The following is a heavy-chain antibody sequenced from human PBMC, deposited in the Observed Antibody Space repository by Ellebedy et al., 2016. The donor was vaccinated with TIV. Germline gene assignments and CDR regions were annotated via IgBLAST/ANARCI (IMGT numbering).Heavy chain of an antibody. CDR2: VTAYNRDT. D-gene: IGHD5-24*01. CDR3: ARGAMALS. Sequence: AASVKVSCKASGYSFTSHGISWVRQAPGQGRQWMGWVTAYNRDTYYAQNFQGRVTFTTDTSSSTAYMELRSLRSDDTGVYYCARGAMALSWGQGTLVTVSS. J-gene: IGHJ5*02. CDR1: GYSFTSHG. V-gene: IGHV1-18*01.